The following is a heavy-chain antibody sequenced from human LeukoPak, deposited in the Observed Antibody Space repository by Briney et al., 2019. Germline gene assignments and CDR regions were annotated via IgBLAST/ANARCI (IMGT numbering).Heavy chain of an antibody. Sequence: PGGSLRLFCAASGFTFSQSGMHWVRRAPAKGLEWVAFLRHDASKQYYADSVKGRFTIYRDTPQNMLYLQMNSLRADDTAVYYCAKGSPWSTARAGVDFWAQGTLVTVSS. CDR1: GFTFSQSG. D-gene: IGHD6-13*01. CDR3: AKGSPWSTARAGVDF. CDR2: LRHDASKQ. J-gene: IGHJ4*02. V-gene: IGHV3-30*02.